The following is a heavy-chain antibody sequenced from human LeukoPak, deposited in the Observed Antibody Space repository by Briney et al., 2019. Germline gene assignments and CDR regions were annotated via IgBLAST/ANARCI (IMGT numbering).Heavy chain of an antibody. CDR2: INHSGST. CDR1: GGSFSGYY. CDR3: ARGRSILAY. J-gene: IGHJ4*02. D-gene: IGHD2-15*01. V-gene: IGHV4-34*01. Sequence: PSETLSLTCAVYGGSFSGYYWSWIRQPPGKGLEWIGEINHSGSTNYNPSLKSRVTICVDTSKNQFSLKLSSVTAADTAVYYCARGRSILAYWGQRTLVTVSS.